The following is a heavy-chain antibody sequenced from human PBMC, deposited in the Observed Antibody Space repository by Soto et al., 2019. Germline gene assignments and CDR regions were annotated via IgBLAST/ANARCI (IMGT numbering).Heavy chain of an antibody. D-gene: IGHD6-19*01. CDR2: IYYSGST. Sequence: SETLSLTCSVSGGSISSYYWSWIRQPPGKGLEWIGYIYYSGSTYYNPSLKSRVTISVDTSKNQFSLKLSSLTAADTAVYYRAHYSSGRAFDIWGQGTMVTVSS. CDR3: AHYSSGRAFDI. J-gene: IGHJ3*02. CDR1: GGSISSYY. V-gene: IGHV4-59*06.